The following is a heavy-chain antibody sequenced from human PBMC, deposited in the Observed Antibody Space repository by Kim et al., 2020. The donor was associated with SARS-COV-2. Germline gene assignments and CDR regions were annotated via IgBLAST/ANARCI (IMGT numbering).Heavy chain of an antibody. CDR2: INHSGST. Sequence: SETLSLTCAVYGGSFSGYYWSWIRQPPGKGLEWIGEINHSGSTNYNPSLKSRVTISVDTSKNQFSLKLSSVTAADTAVYYCARDDTAMSGHAFDIWGQGTMVTVSS. J-gene: IGHJ3*02. CDR3: ARDDTAMSGHAFDI. V-gene: IGHV4-34*01. D-gene: IGHD5-18*01. CDR1: GGSFSGYY.